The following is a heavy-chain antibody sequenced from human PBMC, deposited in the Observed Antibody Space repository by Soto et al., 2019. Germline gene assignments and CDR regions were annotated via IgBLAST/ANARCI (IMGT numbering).Heavy chain of an antibody. CDR2: IYWDDDK. Sequence: QITLNESGPTLVNPTQTLTLTCTFSGFSLTTSGVGVGWIRQSPGKAPEWLALIYWDDDKRYSPSLKSRLTTTKDTSKNQVVLTMANLDPADTATYYCAPRVLRTVFGLVTTTAIYFDFWGQGTPVAVSS. D-gene: IGHD3-3*01. CDR1: GFSLTTSGVG. CDR3: APRVLRTVFGLVTTTAIYFDF. J-gene: IGHJ4*02. V-gene: IGHV2-5*02.